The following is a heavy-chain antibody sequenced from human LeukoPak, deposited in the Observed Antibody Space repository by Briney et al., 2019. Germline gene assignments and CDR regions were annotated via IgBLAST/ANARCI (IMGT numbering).Heavy chain of an antibody. CDR3: ACISSSWYGYYYMDV. CDR2: SYYTGST. CDR1: GGSISSQY. D-gene: IGHD6-13*01. V-gene: IGHV4-59*11. J-gene: IGHJ6*03. Sequence: PSETLSLTCTVSGGSISSQYWSWIRQPPGKGLEWIGYSYYTGSTNYNPSLKSRVTISVDTSKNQFSLKLSSVTAADTAVYYCACISSSWYGYYYMDVWGKGTAVTVSS.